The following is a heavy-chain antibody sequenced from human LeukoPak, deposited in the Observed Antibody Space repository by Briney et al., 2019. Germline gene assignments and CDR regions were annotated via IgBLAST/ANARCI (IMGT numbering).Heavy chain of an antibody. Sequence: SETLSLTCTVSGGSISSYYWSWIRQPPGKGLEWVGCIYYTGGTNYNPSLKSRITISVDTSKSQFSLKLNSVTAADTAVYYCARYALGTRRQFDTWGQGTLVTVSS. CDR1: GGSISSYY. CDR2: IYYTGGT. J-gene: IGHJ1*01. CDR3: ARYALGTRRQFDT. D-gene: IGHD3-10*01. V-gene: IGHV4-59*01.